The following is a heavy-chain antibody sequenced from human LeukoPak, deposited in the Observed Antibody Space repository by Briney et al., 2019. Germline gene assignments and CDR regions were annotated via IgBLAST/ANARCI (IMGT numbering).Heavy chain of an antibody. D-gene: IGHD3-9*01. J-gene: IGHJ4*02. V-gene: IGHV5-10-1*01. CDR3: ASIGGTYYDILTGSRDFDY. Sequence: GESLKISCKGSGYSFTSYWISWVRQMPGKGLEWMGRIDPSDSYTSYSPSFQGHVTISADKSISTAYLQWSSLKASDTAMYYCASIGGTYYDILTGSRDFDYWGQGTLVTVSS. CDR1: GYSFTSYW. CDR2: IDPSDSYT.